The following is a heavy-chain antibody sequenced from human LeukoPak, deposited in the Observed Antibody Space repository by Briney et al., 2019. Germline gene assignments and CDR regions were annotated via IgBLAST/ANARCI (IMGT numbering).Heavy chain of an antibody. CDR2: IYHSGST. J-gene: IGHJ4*02. CDR1: GYSISSGYY. CDR3: ARRLRATVTTSDY. Sequence: SETLSLTCAVSGYSISSGYYWGWIRQPPGQGLEGIGSIYHSGSTYYNPSLKSRVTISVDTSKNQFSLKLSSVTAADTAVYYCARRLRATVTTSDYWGQGTLVTVSS. D-gene: IGHD4-17*01. V-gene: IGHV4-38-2*01.